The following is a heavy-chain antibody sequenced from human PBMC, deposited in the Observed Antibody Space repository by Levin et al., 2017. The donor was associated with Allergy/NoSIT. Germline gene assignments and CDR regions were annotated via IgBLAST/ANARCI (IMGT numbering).Heavy chain of an antibody. D-gene: IGHD3-10*01. J-gene: IGHJ4*02. CDR3: AKDKLSHAPSGIDY. Sequence: AGGSLRLSCAASGFTFDDYAMHWVRQAPGKSLEWVSLVSWDGGSAYYADSVKGRFTISRDNSKNSLYLQMHTLRAEDTALYYCAKDKLSHAPSGIDYWGQGTLVTVSS. V-gene: IGHV3-43D*03. CDR2: VSWDGGSA. CDR1: GFTFDDYA.